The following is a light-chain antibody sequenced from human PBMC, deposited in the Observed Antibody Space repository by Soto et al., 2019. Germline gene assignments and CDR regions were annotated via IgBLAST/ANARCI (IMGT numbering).Light chain of an antibody. CDR1: SIDVGGYNY. CDR3: SSYGGNNNYV. CDR2: EVS. V-gene: IGLV2-8*01. Sequence: YALTQPPSASWSPGQSVTISCTGTSIDVGGYNYVSWYQQHPGKVPKLMIYEVSKRPSGVPDRFSGSKSGKTASLTVSGLQAEDEADYYCSSYGGNNNYVFGTGTKVTVL. J-gene: IGLJ1*01.